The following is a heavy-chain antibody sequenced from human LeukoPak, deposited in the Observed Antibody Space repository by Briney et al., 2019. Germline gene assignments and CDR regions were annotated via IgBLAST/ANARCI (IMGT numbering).Heavy chain of an antibody. CDR2: IRYDGSNK. D-gene: IGHD6-13*01. CDR1: GFTFSSYG. Sequence: GGSLRLSCAASGFTFSSYGMHWVRQAPGKGLEWVAFIRYDGSNKYYADSVKGRFTISRDNSKNTLYLQMNSLRAEDTAVYYCAKEPYSSSWYGMNFDYWGQGTLVTVSS. V-gene: IGHV3-30*02. CDR3: AKEPYSSSWYGMNFDY. J-gene: IGHJ4*02.